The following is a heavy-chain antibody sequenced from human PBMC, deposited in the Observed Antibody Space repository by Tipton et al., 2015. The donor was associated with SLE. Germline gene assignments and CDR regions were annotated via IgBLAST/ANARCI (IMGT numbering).Heavy chain of an antibody. CDR3: ARVQGNYYYYMDV. CDR2: IHTSGST. D-gene: IGHD3-10*01. J-gene: IGHJ6*03. Sequence: TLSLTCTVSGGSIRSGSYYWSWIRQPAGKGLEWIGRIHTSGSTNYNPSLKSRLTMSVDTSKKHFSLNLSSVTAADTAVYYCARVQGNYYYYMDVWGEGTTVTVS. CDR1: GGSIRSGSYY. V-gene: IGHV4-61*02.